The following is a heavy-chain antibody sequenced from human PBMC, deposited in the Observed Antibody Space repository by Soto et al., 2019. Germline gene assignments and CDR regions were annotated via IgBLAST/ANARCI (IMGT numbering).Heavy chain of an antibody. V-gene: IGHV3-33*01. CDR3: VRGVTIFGVATQGG. CDR1: GFTFSSYG. D-gene: IGHD3-3*01. CDR2: IWYDGSNK. Sequence: QVQLVESGGGVVQPGRSLRLSCAASGFTFSSYGMHWVRQAPGKGLEWVAGIWYDGSNKYYADSVKGRFTISRDNSKNTMYLQMNSLRAEDTAVYYCVRGVTIFGVATQGGWGQGTLVTVAS. J-gene: IGHJ4*02.